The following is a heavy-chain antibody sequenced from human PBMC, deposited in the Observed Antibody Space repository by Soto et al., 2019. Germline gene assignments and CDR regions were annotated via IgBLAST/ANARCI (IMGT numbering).Heavy chain of an antibody. CDR2: ISGSGGSA. CDR1: GFTFSTYA. Sequence: RLSCAASGFTFSTYAMSWVRQTPGKGLEWVSAISGSGGSAYYADSVRGRFTISRDNSKNTLFLQMSSLRVEDTAVYYCAKGGNVIVVVETPRGLWHNNTVYLFYYIDVWGRGTTVTVSS. V-gene: IGHV3-23*01. D-gene: IGHD2-15*01. CDR3: AKGGNVIVVVETPRGLWHNNTVYLFYYIDV. J-gene: IGHJ6*03.